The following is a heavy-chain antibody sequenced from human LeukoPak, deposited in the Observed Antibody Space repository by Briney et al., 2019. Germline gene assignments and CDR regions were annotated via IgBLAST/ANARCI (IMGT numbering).Heavy chain of an antibody. CDR3: ARGLNYDILTGYPGDGY. CDR1: GYTFTSYD. V-gene: IGHV1-8*01. Sequence: ASVKVSCKASGYTFTSYDINWVRQATGQGLEWMGWMNPNSGNTGYAQKFQGRVTMTRNTSISTAYMELSSLRSEDTAVYYCARGLNYDILTGYPGDGYWGQGTLVTVSS. J-gene: IGHJ4*02. CDR2: MNPNSGNT. D-gene: IGHD3-9*01.